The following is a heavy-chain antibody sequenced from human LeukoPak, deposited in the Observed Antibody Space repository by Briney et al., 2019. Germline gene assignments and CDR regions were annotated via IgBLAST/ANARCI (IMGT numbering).Heavy chain of an antibody. CDR3: ARDARYSSGNFDY. V-gene: IGHV3-7*01. CDR1: GFTFSSYA. Sequence: GGSLRLSCAASGFTFSSYAMSWVRQAPGKGLEWVANIKQDGSEKYYVDSVKGRFTISRDNAKNSLYLQMNSLSAEDTSVYYCARDARYSSGNFDYWGQGTLVTVSS. CDR2: IKQDGSEK. J-gene: IGHJ4*02. D-gene: IGHD6-19*01.